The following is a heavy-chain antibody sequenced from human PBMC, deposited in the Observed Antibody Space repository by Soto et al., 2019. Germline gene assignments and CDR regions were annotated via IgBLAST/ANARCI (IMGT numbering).Heavy chain of an antibody. J-gene: IGHJ6*03. CDR2: ISGSGGST. Sequence: GGSLRLSCAASGFTFSSYAMSWVRQAPGKGLEWVSAISGSGGSTYYADSGKGRFTISRDNSKNTLYPQMNSLRAEHTAVYYCAKEGFSQLPADKDYYYYYYMDVWGQGTTVTVSS. D-gene: IGHD2-2*01. CDR3: AKEGFSQLPADKDYYYYYYMDV. CDR1: GFTFSSYA. V-gene: IGHV3-23*01.